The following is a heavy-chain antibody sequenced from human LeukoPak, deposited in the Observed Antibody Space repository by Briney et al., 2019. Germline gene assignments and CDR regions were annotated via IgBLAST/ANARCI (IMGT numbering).Heavy chain of an antibody. J-gene: IGHJ4*02. CDR3: AKDTPLCYFDY. Sequence: GGSLRLSCAASGFTFSSYGMHWVRQAPGKGLEWVAFIRYDGSIIYNADSVKGRFTISRDNSKNTLYLQMNSLRAGDTAVYYCAKDTPLCYFDYWGQGTLVTVSS. CDR2: IRYDGSII. D-gene: IGHD3-16*01. CDR1: GFTFSSYG. V-gene: IGHV3-30*02.